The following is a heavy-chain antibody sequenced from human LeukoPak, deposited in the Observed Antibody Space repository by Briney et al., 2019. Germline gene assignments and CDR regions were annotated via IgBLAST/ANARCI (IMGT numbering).Heavy chain of an antibody. J-gene: IGHJ5*01. V-gene: IGHV3-7*01. CDR2: IQPDGSEK. Sequence: GGSLRLSCAASEFTFSNQWMTWVRQAPGKGLEWVANIQPDGSEKYYVGSVRGRFTISRDNARNLLYLQMNSLRPEDTAVYYCASERPSSSWYDFWGQGILVTVSS. D-gene: IGHD6-13*01. CDR3: ASERPSSSWYDF. CDR1: EFTFSNQW.